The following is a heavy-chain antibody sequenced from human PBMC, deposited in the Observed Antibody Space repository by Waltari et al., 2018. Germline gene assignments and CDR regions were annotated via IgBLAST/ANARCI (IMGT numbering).Heavy chain of an antibody. CDR1: GFTVSNNY. V-gene: IGHV3-53*01. D-gene: IGHD7-27*01. J-gene: IGHJ3*02. Sequence: EVQLVESGGGLIQPGGSLRLSCEVSGFTVSNNYIGWVRQAPGKGLEWVSVIDSGGDTYVADAVRGRFTISRDNSKNTLYLQMNSLRVEDTALYYCATWTGGSLGAFDNWGQGTMVTVSS. CDR2: IDSGGDT. CDR3: ATWTGGSLGAFDN.